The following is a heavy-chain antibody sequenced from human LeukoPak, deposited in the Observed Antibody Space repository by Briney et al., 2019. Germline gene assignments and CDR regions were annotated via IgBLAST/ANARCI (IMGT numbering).Heavy chain of an antibody. V-gene: IGHV3-23*01. CDR3: TTEGVSYDILTGYLYGMDV. Sequence: GGSLRLSCAASGFTFSSYAMSWVRQAPGKGLEWVSAISGSGGSTYYADSVKGRFTISRDNSKNTLYLQMNSLRAEDTAVYYCTTEGVSYDILTGYLYGMDVWGQGTTVTVSS. J-gene: IGHJ6*02. CDR2: ISGSGGST. D-gene: IGHD3-9*01. CDR1: GFTFSSYA.